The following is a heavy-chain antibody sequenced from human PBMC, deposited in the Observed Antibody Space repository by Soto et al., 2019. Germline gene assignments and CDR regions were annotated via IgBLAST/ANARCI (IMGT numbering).Heavy chain of an antibody. D-gene: IGHD6-13*01. Sequence: EVQLVESGGVVVQPGGSLRLSCAASGFTFDDYTMHWVRQAPGKGLEWVSLISWDGGSTYYAGSVKGRFTISRDNSKNSLYLQMNSLRSEDTALYYCAKDKSSSYHFDYWGQGTLVTVSS. CDR3: AKDKSSSYHFDY. CDR2: ISWDGGST. V-gene: IGHV3-43*01. CDR1: GFTFDDYT. J-gene: IGHJ4*02.